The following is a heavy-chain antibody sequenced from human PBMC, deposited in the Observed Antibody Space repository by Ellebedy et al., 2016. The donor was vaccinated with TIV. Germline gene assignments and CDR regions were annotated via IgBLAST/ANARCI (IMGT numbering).Heavy chain of an antibody. V-gene: IGHV1-18*01. CDR2: INTNNGNT. Sequence: AASVKVSCKASGYSFGSYGISWVRQAPGQGLEWMGWINTNNGNTNYAEKGQGRVTMTRDSSTNTAYLELRSLRSDDTAVYYSTRASGVQWLSSSGDYWGQGTLVTVSS. CDR1: GYSFGSYG. J-gene: IGHJ4*02. CDR3: TRASGVQWLSSSGDY. D-gene: IGHD3-22*01.